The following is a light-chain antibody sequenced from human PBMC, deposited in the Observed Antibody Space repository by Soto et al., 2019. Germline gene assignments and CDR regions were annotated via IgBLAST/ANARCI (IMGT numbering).Light chain of an antibody. V-gene: IGLV1-44*01. CDR3: AAWDDSLNGVV. J-gene: IGLJ2*01. CDR1: SSSIGSNT. CDR2: SNN. Sequence: QSVLTQPPSASGTPGQRVTISCSGSSSSIGSNTVNWYQQLPGTAPKLLIYSNNQRPSGVPDRFSGSKSGTSASQAISGLQSEGEADYYCAAWDDSLNGVVFGGGTKLTVL.